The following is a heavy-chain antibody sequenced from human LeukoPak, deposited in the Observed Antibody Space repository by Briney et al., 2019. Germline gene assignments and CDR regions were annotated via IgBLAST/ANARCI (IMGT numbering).Heavy chain of an antibody. CDR3: ARDFVVVPAVYFWFDP. V-gene: IGHV1-8*01. D-gene: IGHD2-2*01. J-gene: IGHJ5*02. CDR2: MNPNSGNT. Sequence: ASVKVSCKASGYTFTSYDINWVRQATGRGLEWMGWMNPNSGNTGYAQKFQGRVTMTRNTSISTAYMELSSLRSEDTAVYYCARDFVVVPAVYFWFDPWGQGTLVTVSS. CDR1: GYTFTSYD.